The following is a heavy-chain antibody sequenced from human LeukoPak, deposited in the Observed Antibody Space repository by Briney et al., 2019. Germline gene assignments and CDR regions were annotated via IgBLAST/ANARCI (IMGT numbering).Heavy chain of an antibody. CDR1: GFTFSSYA. CDR3: ARKYSGTNPFDY. Sequence: PGGSLRLSCAASGFTFSSYAMHWVRQAPGKGLEWVAVISYDGSNKYYADSVKGRFTISRDNSKNTLYLQMSSLRAEDTALYYCARKYSGTNPFDYWGQGTLSPSPQ. CDR2: ISYDGSNK. D-gene: IGHD1-26*01. V-gene: IGHV3-30*04. J-gene: IGHJ4*02.